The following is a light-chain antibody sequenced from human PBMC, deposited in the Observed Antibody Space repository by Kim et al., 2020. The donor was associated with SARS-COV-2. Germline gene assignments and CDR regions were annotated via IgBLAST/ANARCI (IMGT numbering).Light chain of an antibody. CDR1: SSDVGGYNY. CDR3: SSYTSNSTRV. Sequence: QSALTQPASVSGSPGQSITISCTGTSSDVGGYNYVCWYQQHPGKAPKLMIYDVSNRPSGVSNRFSGSKSGNTASLTISGLQAEDEADYYCSSYTSNSTRVFCGGTQLTVL. CDR2: DVS. V-gene: IGLV2-14*03. J-gene: IGLJ2*01.